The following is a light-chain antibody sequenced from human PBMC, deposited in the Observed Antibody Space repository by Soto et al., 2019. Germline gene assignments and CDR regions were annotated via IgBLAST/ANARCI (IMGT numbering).Light chain of an antibody. CDR1: QSVSSN. V-gene: IGKV3D-15*01. CDR2: GAS. CDR3: QQYNNSPWT. Sequence: EIVMTQSPATLSVSPGERATLSCRASQSVSSNLAWYQQKPGQAPRLLIYGASTRATGIPARFSGSGSGIEFTLTISSLQSEDFAVYYRQQYNNSPWTFGQGTKVDIK. J-gene: IGKJ1*01.